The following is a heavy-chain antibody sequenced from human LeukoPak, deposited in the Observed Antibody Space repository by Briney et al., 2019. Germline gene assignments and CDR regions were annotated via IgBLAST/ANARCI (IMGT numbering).Heavy chain of an antibody. J-gene: IGHJ3*02. CDR1: GGTFGDYA. Sequence: GGSLRLSCTPSGGTFGDYAMSWVRQAPGKGLEWVGFITSKAYGGTAEYAASVKGRLTISRGDSKSLAYLQMNSLKTEDTAVYYCTRDREAAAGINALDIWGQGTMVTVSS. CDR3: TRDREAAAGINALDI. D-gene: IGHD6-13*01. CDR2: ITSKAYGGTA. V-gene: IGHV3-49*04.